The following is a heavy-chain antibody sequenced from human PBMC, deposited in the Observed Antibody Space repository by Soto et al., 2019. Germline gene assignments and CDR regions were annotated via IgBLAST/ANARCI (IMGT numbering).Heavy chain of an antibody. CDR2: IYYSGST. J-gene: IGHJ4*02. CDR3: ARGVSMVRGVIHTPYFHY. D-gene: IGHD3-10*01. CDR1: GGSVSSGGYY. V-gene: IGHV4-31*03. Sequence: QVQLQESGPGLVKPSQTLSLTCTVSGGSVSSGGYYWSWIRQHPGKGLEWIGYIYYSGSTYYNPSLKSRVTISVDTSKNQFSLKLSSVTAADTAVYYCARGVSMVRGVIHTPYFHYSGQGTLVTVSS.